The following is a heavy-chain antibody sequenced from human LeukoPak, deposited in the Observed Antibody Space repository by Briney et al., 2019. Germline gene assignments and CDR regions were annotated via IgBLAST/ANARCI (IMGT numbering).Heavy chain of an antibody. V-gene: IGHV3-33*01. CDR1: GFTFSSYG. CDR2: IWYDGSNK. D-gene: IGHD6-19*01. Sequence: GSSVKVSCKASGFTFSSYGMHWVRQAPGKGLEWVAVIWYDGSNKYYADSVKGRFTISRDNSKNTLYLQMNSLRAEDTAVYYCARDRTLYSSDLDYWGQGTLVTVSS. CDR3: ARDRTLYSSDLDY. J-gene: IGHJ4*02.